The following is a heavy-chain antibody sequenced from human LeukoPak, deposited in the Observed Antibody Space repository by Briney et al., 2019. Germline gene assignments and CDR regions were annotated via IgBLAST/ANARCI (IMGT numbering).Heavy chain of an antibody. CDR3: ARERDGRFFDY. Sequence: PGGSLRLSCAVSGLIFRSYWMSWVRQAPGKGLEWVANINQDGSEKYFVDSVKGRFTISRDNAKNSLHLQMNTLRAEDTAVYYCARERDGRFFDYWGQGTLVTASS. CDR1: GLIFRSYW. V-gene: IGHV3-7*01. CDR2: INQDGSEK. J-gene: IGHJ4*02. D-gene: IGHD5-24*01.